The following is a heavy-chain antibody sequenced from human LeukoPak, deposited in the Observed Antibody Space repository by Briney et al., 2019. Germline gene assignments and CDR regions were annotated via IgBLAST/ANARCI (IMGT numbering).Heavy chain of an antibody. V-gene: IGHV4-59*11. CDR2: ISSSGST. D-gene: IGHD1-26*01. Sequence: PSETLSLTCFVSGDSISSHYWNWIRQPPGKGLEWIGYISSSGSTNYNPPLKSRVTVSIDTSKNQFSLNLSSVTAADTAVYYCARATLVGYFSYFYMDVWGKGTTVTFSS. J-gene: IGHJ6*03. CDR3: ARATLVGYFSYFYMDV. CDR1: GDSISSHY.